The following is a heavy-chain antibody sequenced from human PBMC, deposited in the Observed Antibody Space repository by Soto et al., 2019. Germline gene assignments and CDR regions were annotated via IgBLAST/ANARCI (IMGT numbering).Heavy chain of an antibody. D-gene: IGHD1-1*01. CDR1: GFTVSSNY. V-gene: IGHV3-53*04. CDR3: AREGLERLHPLRSYCYRMDV. J-gene: IGHJ6*02. CDR2: IYSGGST. Sequence: GGSLRLSCAASGFTVSSNYMSWVRQVPGKGLEWVSVIYSGGSTYYADSVKGRFTISRHNSKNTLYLQMNSLRAEDTAVYYCAREGLERLHPLRSYCYRMDVWGRGTTVTVSS.